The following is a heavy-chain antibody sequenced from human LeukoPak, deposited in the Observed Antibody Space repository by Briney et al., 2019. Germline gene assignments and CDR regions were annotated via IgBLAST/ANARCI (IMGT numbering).Heavy chain of an antibody. CDR1: GGSISSGDYY. V-gene: IGHV4-31*03. CDR2: IYYSGTT. D-gene: IGHD6-19*01. Sequence: SETLSLTCTVSGGSISSGDYYWSWIRQHPGKGLEWIGYIYYSGTTYYNPSLKSRVTMSVDTSKNQFSLKLSSVTAADTAVYYCARAMPPRLDRNGMDVWGQGTTVTVSS. CDR3: ARAMPPRLDRNGMDV. J-gene: IGHJ6*02.